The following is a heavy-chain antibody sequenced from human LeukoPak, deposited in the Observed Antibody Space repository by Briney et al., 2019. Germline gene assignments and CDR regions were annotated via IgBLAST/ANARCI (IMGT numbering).Heavy chain of an antibody. CDR2: ISGSGGST. CDR3: AKPPRDYGDSRWFDP. D-gene: IGHD4-17*01. J-gene: IGHJ5*02. CDR1: GFTFSSYA. V-gene: IGHV3-23*01. Sequence: GGSLRLSCAASGFTFSSYAMSWVRQAPGKGMEWVSAISGSGGSTYYADSVNGRFTISRDNSKNTLYLQMNSLRAEDTAVYYCAKPPRDYGDSRWFDPWGQGTLVTVSS.